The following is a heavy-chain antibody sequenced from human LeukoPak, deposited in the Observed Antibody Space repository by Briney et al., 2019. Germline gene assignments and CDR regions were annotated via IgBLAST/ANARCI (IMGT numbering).Heavy chain of an antibody. CDR2: INPNSGDT. D-gene: IGHD3-3*01. J-gene: IGHJ4*02. Sequence: ASVKVSCKASGYTFTDFYLHWVRQAPEQGLEWMGWINPNSGDTNYAQKFQARVTMTRDTSINTAYMELCGLKSDDTAVYFCARENPGVPFDYWGQGTLVTVSS. V-gene: IGHV1-2*02. CDR3: ARENPGVPFDY. CDR1: GYTFTDFY.